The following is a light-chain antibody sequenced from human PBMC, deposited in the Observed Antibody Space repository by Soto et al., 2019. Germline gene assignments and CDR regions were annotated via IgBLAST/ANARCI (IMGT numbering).Light chain of an antibody. CDR2: LEGSGSY. CDR1: SGHSSYI. V-gene: IGLV4-60*02. Sequence: QLVLTQSSSASASLGSSVKLTCTLSSGHSSYIIAWHQQQPGKAPRYLMKLEGSGSYDKGGGVPDRFSGSSSGADRYLTISSLQFEDEADYYCETWDSNTWVFGGGTKVTVL. CDR3: ETWDSNTWV. J-gene: IGLJ3*02.